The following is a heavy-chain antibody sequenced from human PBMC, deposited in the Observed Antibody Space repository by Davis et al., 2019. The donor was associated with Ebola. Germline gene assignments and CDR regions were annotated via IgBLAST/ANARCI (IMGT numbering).Heavy chain of an antibody. D-gene: IGHD2-15*01. CDR3: AKDRFCSGGSCYSDY. Sequence: GGSLRLSCAASGFTFDDYGMSWVRQAPGKGLEWVSGISGSGVSTFYADSVKGRFTISRDNSNNTLYLQLNSLRAEDTAIYYCAKDRFCSGGSCYSDYWGQGTLVTVSS. CDR1: GFTFDDYG. CDR2: ISGSGVST. J-gene: IGHJ4*02. V-gene: IGHV3-23*01.